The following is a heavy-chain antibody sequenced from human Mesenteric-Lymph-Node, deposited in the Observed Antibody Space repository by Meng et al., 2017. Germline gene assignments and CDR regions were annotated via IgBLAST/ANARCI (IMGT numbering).Heavy chain of an antibody. V-gene: IGHV3-23*04. J-gene: IGHJ4*02. CDR3: AKDLRRGFVDS. CDR2: ISANAAWT. CDR1: GFTFTNYA. D-gene: IGHD3-10*01. Sequence: EVQWVGSGGGLVKPGGYMRLSCAASGFTFTNYAMSWVCQAPGKGLEWVSSISANAAWTYYAEPVKGRLTVSRDNSKSTLYLQMNSLRAEDTALYYCAKDLRRGFVDSWGQGTLVTVSS.